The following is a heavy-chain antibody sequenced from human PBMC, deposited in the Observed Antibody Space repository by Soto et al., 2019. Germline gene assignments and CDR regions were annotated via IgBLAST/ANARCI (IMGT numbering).Heavy chain of an antibody. CDR1: GGTFSSYA. CDR2: IIPIFGAA. V-gene: IGHV1-69*12. J-gene: IGHJ5*02. CDR3: ARDRGPGCGYYPYWFGP. D-gene: IGHD3-22*01. Sequence: QFQLVQSGAEVKKPGSSVKVSCKASGGTFSSYAISWVRQAPGQGLEWMGEIIPIFGAANYAQKFQGRVPITADESTSTAYMELSSLRSEATAVYSWARDRGPGCGYYPYWFGPWGQGTLVTVS.